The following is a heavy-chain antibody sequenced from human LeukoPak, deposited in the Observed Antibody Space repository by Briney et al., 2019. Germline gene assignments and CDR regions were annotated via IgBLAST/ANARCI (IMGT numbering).Heavy chain of an antibody. V-gene: IGHV1-2*04. CDR3: CIAVAGSYDAFDI. J-gene: IGHJ3*02. Sequence: XAXGYTFTGYYMHXGRQAPGQGLXXMXWINPNSGGTNYAQKFQGWVTMTRDTSISTAYMELSRLRSDDTAVYYCCIAVAGSYDAFDIWGQGTMVTVSS. CDR1: GYTFTGYY. CDR2: INPNSGGT. D-gene: IGHD6-19*01.